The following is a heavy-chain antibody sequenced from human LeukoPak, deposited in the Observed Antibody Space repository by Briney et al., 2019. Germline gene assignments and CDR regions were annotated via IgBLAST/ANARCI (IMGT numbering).Heavy chain of an antibody. V-gene: IGHV3-23*01. CDR1: GFTFSSYA. Sequence: GGSLRLTCAASGFTFSSYAMNWVRQAPGKGLEWVSAISGSGGSTYYADSVKGRFTISRDNSKNTLYLQMNSLRAEDTAVYYCAKDDILTGSYYFDYWGQGTLVTVSS. CDR3: AKDDILTGSYYFDY. CDR2: ISGSGGST. D-gene: IGHD3-9*01. J-gene: IGHJ4*02.